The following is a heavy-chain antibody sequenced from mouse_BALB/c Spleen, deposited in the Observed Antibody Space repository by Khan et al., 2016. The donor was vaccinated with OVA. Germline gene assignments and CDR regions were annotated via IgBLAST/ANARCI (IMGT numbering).Heavy chain of an antibody. D-gene: IGHD2-3*01. V-gene: IGHV3-2*02. Sequence: EVQLEESGPGLVKPSQSLSLTCTVTGYSITSDYAWNWIRQFPGNKLEWMGYISYSGSTNYNPALKSRISITRDTSKNQFFLQLNSVTTEDTATYNCARDGSRYNYAMDYGSQGTSVTVSS. CDR1: GYSITSDYA. J-gene: IGHJ4*01. CDR2: ISYSGST. CDR3: ARDGSRYNYAMDY.